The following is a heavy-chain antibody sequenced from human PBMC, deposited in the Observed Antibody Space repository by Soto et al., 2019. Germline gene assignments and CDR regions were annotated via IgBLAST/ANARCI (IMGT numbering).Heavy chain of an antibody. V-gene: IGHV3-23*01. J-gene: IGHJ4*02. CDR3: AKDSGRNYYDSSGYAH. D-gene: IGHD3-22*01. CDR2: ISGSGGST. Sequence: RGSLLLSCASSVFTFSIYAMGWVRQAPGKGLDWVSAISGSGGSTYYADSGKGRFTISRDNSKNTLYLQMNSLRAEDTAVYYCAKDSGRNYYDSSGYAHWGQGTMVTVSS. CDR1: VFTFSIYA.